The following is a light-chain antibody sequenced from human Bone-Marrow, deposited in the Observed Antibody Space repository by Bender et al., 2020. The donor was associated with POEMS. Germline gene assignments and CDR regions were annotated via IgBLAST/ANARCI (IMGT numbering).Light chain of an antibody. V-gene: IGLV6-57*01. Sequence: NFMLTQPHSVSESPGKTVTISCTRSSGSIASNYVQWYQQQSPGSSPTTVIYEDNQRPSGVPDRLSGSIDSSSNSASLTISGLKTEDEADYYCQSYDSTNRVFGGGTKLTVL. CDR3: QSYDSTNRV. CDR2: EDN. CDR1: SGSIASNY. J-gene: IGLJ3*02.